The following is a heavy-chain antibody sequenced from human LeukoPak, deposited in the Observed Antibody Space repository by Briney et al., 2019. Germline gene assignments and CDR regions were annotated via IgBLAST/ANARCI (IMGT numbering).Heavy chain of an antibody. V-gene: IGHV4-34*11. Sequence: PSETLSLTCAVYGGSFSGYYWSWIRQPPGKGLEWIGYIYYSGTTNHNPSLKSRVTISVDTSKNQFSLNLSSVTAADTAVYYCARGGLGDRADYWGQGTLVTVSS. J-gene: IGHJ4*02. CDR2: IYYSGTT. CDR1: GGSFSGYY. CDR3: ARGGLGDRADY. D-gene: IGHD3-10*01.